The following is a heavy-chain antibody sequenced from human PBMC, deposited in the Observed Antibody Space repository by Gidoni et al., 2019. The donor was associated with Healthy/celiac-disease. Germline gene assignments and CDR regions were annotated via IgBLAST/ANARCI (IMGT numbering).Heavy chain of an antibody. V-gene: IGHV6-1*01. D-gene: IGHD3-3*01. CDR2: TYYRAKWYN. CDR1: GDRVSSNSAS. Sequence: QVQLQQSGPGLVTHSQTLSLTCSISGDRVSSNSASWNWIRQSPSRGLEWLGRTYYRAKWYNDYAVSVKSRITINPDTSKNQFYLQLNSVTPEDTAVYYCARGDWLLYPHFDYWGQGTLVTVSS. J-gene: IGHJ4*02. CDR3: ARGDWLLYPHFDY.